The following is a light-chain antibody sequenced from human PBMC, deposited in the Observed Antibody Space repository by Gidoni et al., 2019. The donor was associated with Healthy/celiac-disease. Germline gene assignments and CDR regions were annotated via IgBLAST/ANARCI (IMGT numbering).Light chain of an antibody. CDR1: QSVSSSY. V-gene: IGKV3-20*01. CDR2: GAS. J-gene: IGKJ1*01. CDR3: QQYGRT. Sequence: EIVLTQSPGTLSLSPGERATLSCRASQSVSSSYLAWYQQKPGQAPRLLIYGASSRATGIPDRFSGSGSGTDFTLTISRLDPEDFAVYYCQQYGRTFGQGTKVEIK.